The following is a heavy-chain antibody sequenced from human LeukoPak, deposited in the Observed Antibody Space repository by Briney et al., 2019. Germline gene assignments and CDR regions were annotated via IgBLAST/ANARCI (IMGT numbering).Heavy chain of an antibody. Sequence: SETLSLTCTVSDGSISGFYWSWIRQPPGKGLEWIGSIYYSGSTSYNPSLKSRVTISVDTSKNHFSLKLSSVTAADTAVYYCARLAGYCSAGTCYHLDYWGQGTLVTVSS. D-gene: IGHD2-15*01. J-gene: IGHJ4*02. CDR2: IYYSGST. CDR3: ARLAGYCSAGTCYHLDY. V-gene: IGHV4-59*05. CDR1: DGSISGFY.